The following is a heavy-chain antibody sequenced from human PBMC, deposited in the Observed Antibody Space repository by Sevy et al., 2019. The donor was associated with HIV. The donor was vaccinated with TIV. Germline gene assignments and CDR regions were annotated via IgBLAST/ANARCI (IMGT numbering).Heavy chain of an antibody. D-gene: IGHD5-18*01. CDR2: IRSKANGYAT. V-gene: IGHV3-73*01. CDR1: RFTFSGSA. J-gene: IGHJ5*02. CDR3: TRQAAPGYSYGFGWFDP. Sequence: GGSLRLSCAASRFTFSGSAMHWVRQASGKGLEWVGRIRSKANGYATAYAASVKGRFTISRDDSKNTAYLQMNSLKTEDTAVYYCTRQAAPGYSYGFGWFDPWGQGTLVTVSS.